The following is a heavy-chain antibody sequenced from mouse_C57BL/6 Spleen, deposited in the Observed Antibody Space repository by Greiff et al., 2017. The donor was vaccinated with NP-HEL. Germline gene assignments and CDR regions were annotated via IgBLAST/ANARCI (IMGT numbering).Heavy chain of an antibody. Sequence: EVMLVESGGGLVKPGGSLKLSCAASGFTFSSYAMSWVRQTPEKRLEWVATISDGGSYTYYPDNVKGRFTISRDNAKNNLYLQMSHLKSEDTAMYYCARASSYYGSSSFAYWGQGTLVTVSA. V-gene: IGHV5-4*03. D-gene: IGHD1-1*01. CDR2: ISDGGSYT. CDR1: GFTFSSYA. J-gene: IGHJ3*01. CDR3: ARASSYYGSSSFAY.